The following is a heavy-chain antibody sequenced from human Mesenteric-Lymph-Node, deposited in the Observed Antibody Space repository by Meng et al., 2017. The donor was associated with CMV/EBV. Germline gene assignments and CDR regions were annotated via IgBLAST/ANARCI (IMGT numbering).Heavy chain of an antibody. D-gene: IGHD1-14*01. J-gene: IGHJ4*02. CDR1: GITIANAW. V-gene: IGHV3-15*01. CDR3: TRLDSRTWYNV. Sequence: GGSLRLSCEVSGITIANAWMSWVRQAPGKGVECVGRIKSAADGGSSDYSAPVKGRFTVSRDDSRNTLYLQMNSLNSDDTGVYFCTRLDSRTWYNVWGQGTPVTVSS. CDR2: IKSAADGGSS.